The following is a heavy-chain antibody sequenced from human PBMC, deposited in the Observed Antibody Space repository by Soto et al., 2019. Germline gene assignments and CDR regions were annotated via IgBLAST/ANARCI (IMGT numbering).Heavy chain of an antibody. V-gene: IGHV4-59*01. CDR1: GGSISSYY. D-gene: IGHD3-22*01. CDR3: ARGQTYFDESSVYKAGNWFDC. CDR2: IYYSGST. J-gene: IGHJ5*01. Sequence: SETFPLTCTVFGGSISSYYWSWIRQPPGKGLEWIGYIYYSGSTNYNPSLKSRVTISVDTSKNQFSLKLSSVTAADTAVYYLARGQTYFDESSVYKAGNWFDCLLQGTMVPVTA.